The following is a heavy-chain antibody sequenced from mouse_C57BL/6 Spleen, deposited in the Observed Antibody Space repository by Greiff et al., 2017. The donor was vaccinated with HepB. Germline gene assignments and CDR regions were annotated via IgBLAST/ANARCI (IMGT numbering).Heavy chain of an antibody. D-gene: IGHD1-1*01. CDR1: GFSLTSYG. J-gene: IGHJ4*01. Sequence: QVQLKESGPGLVQPSQSLSITCTVSGFSLTSYGVHWVRQSPGKGLEWLGVIWSGGSTDYNAAFISRLSISKDNSKSQVFFKMNSLQADDTAIYYCAREITTVGEDAMDYWGQGTSVTVSS. V-gene: IGHV2-2*01. CDR2: IWSGGST. CDR3: AREITTVGEDAMDY.